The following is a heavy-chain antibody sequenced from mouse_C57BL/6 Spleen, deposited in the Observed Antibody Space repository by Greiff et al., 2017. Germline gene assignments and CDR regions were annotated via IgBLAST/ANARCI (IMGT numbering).Heavy chain of an antibody. J-gene: IGHJ1*03. V-gene: IGHV1-15*01. CDR1: GYTFTDYE. Sequence: QVQLQQSGAELVRPGASVTLSCKASGYTFTDYEMHWVKQTPVHGLEWIGAIDPETGGTAYNQKFKGKAILTADKSSSTAYMELRSLTSEDSAVYYCTLNDGWYFDVWGTGTTVTVSS. CDR2: IDPETGGT. D-gene: IGHD2-12*01. CDR3: TLNDGWYFDV.